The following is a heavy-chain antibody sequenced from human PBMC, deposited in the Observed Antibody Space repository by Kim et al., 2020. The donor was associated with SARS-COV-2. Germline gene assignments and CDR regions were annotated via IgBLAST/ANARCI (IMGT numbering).Heavy chain of an antibody. V-gene: IGHV1-3*01. J-gene: IGHJ6*03. D-gene: IGHD2-8*01. Sequence: ASVKVSCKASGYTFTSYAMHWVRQAPGQRLEWMGWINAGNGNTKYSQKFQGRVTITRDTSASTAYMELSSLRSEDTAVYYCARDQFPRYCTNGVCYKDYYYYMDVWGKGTTVTVSS. CDR3: ARDQFPRYCTNGVCYKDYYYYMDV. CDR2: INAGNGNT. CDR1: GYTFTSYA.